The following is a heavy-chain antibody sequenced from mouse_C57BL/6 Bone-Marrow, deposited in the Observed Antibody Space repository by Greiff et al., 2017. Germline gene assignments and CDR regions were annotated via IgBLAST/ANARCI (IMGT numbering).Heavy chain of an antibody. J-gene: IGHJ2*01. CDR1: GYTFTTYP. CDR2: FNPYNDDT. V-gene: IGHV1-47*01. D-gene: IGHD2-5*01. Sequence: QVQLKPSGAELVKPGASVKMSCKASGYTFTTYPIEWMKQNHGKSLEWIGNFNPYNDDTKYNEKFKGKATLAVDKSSSTVYLELSRLTSDDSAVYYCARGSNYGGYYFDDWGQGTTLTVSS. CDR3: ARGSNYGGYYFDD.